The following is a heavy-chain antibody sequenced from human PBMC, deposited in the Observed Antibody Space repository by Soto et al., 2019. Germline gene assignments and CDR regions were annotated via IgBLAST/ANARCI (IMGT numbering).Heavy chain of an antibody. V-gene: IGHV1-69*12. CDR3: ASGIQLWLRRINNGYSG. CDR1: GGTFSTYA. D-gene: IGHD5-18*01. CDR2: IIPMFGTA. J-gene: IGHJ4*02. Sequence: QVQLVQSGAEVKKPESSVKVSCKAPGGTFSTYAISWVRQAPGQGLEWMGGIIPMFGTANYAQRFQDRVTITADESTNTVYMELSSLRSEDRAGYFCASGIQLWLRRINNGYSGWGQGTLVTVSS.